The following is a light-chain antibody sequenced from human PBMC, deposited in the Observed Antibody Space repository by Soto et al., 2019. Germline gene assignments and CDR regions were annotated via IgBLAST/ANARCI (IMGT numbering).Light chain of an antibody. CDR2: AAS. CDR3: QKYNSAPLT. V-gene: IGKV1-27*01. J-gene: IGKJ4*01. Sequence: IHFTQSPSSLSASVGDRVTITCRASQGITSFLALYQQKPGKAPKLLIYAASTLQSGVLSRFSGSGSGTDFTLTISSLQPEDVATYYCQKYNSAPLTFGGGTRWIS. CDR1: QGITSF.